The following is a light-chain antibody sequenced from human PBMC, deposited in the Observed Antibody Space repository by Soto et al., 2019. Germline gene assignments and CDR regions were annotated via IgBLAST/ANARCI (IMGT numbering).Light chain of an antibody. J-gene: IGKJ4*01. CDR3: LQRRRRSLT. CDR2: DIS. Sequence: EIVLTQSPGTLSLSPGERATRSCRASQSVSSSYLAWYQQKPGQAPRLLIYDISKRATGIPARFSGSGSGTEFTLSFRTPESEDLAVYYCLQRRRRSLTFGGGTKVDIK. CDR1: QSVSSSY. V-gene: IGKV3D-20*02.